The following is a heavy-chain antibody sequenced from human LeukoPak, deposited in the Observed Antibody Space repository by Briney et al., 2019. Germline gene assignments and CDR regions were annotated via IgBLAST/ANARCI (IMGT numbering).Heavy chain of an antibody. Sequence: GGSLRLSCAASGFTFSAFWMHWVRQAPGKGLVWVSRINSDGSSTTYADSVKGRFTVSRDNAKNTLYLQMDSLRAEDSAVYYCARGLVHDTSGYYSDYWGQGILVTVSS. CDR3: ARGLVHDTSGYYSDY. CDR2: INSDGSST. D-gene: IGHD3-22*01. V-gene: IGHV3-74*01. CDR1: GFTFSAFW. J-gene: IGHJ4*02.